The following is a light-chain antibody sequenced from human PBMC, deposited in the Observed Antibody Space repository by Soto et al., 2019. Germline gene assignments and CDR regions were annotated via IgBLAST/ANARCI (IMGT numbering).Light chain of an antibody. CDR3: QQYNSYST. J-gene: IGKJ1*01. CDR2: VAS. CDR1: QSISRY. V-gene: IGKV1-5*01. Sequence: DIQMTHSPTTLSASVGYRVTITCRASQSISRYLNWYQQKPGKAPNPLIYVASSLQSGVPSRFSGSGSGTEFTLTISSLQPDDFATYYCQQYNSYSTFGQGTKVDIK.